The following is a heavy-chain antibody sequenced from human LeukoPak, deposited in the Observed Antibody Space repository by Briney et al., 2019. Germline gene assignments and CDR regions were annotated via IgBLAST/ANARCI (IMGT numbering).Heavy chain of an antibody. J-gene: IGHJ1*01. CDR1: GFTFSSYG. D-gene: IGHD5-18*01. CDR2: VSYDASKK. V-gene: IGHV3-30*18. CDR3: AKELRGYSFFKH. Sequence: GGSLRLSCAASGFTFSSYGMHWVRQAPGKGLEWVAVVSYDASKKFYADSAKGRFTISRDNSKNTLSLQMNSLRPEDTAVYYCAKELRGYSFFKHWGQGSLVTVFS.